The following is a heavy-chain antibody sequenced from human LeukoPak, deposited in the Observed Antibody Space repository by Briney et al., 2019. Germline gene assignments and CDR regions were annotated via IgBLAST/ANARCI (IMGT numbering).Heavy chain of an antibody. CDR2: IIPIFGTA. CDR3: ARVRGEWLEPFGWFDP. Sequence: GASVKVSCKASGYTFTGYYTHWVRQAPGQGLEWMGGIIPIFGTANYAQKFQGRVTITADESTSTAYMELSSLRSEDTAVYYCARVRGEWLEPFGWFDPWGQGTLVTVSS. J-gene: IGHJ5*02. V-gene: IGHV1-69*13. CDR1: GYTFTGYY. D-gene: IGHD6-19*01.